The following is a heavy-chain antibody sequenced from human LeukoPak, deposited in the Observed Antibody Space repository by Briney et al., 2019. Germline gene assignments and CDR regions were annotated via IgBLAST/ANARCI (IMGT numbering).Heavy chain of an antibody. Sequence: SETLSLTCTVSGGSISSSSYYWGWIRQPPGKGLEWVGEINHSGSTNYNPSLKSRVTISVDTSKNQFSLKLSSVTAADTAVYYCARLAWTMVRGVVTNWFDPWGQGTLVTVSS. V-gene: IGHV4-39*07. CDR1: GGSISSSSYY. CDR3: ARLAWTMVRGVVTNWFDP. D-gene: IGHD3-10*01. CDR2: INHSGST. J-gene: IGHJ5*02.